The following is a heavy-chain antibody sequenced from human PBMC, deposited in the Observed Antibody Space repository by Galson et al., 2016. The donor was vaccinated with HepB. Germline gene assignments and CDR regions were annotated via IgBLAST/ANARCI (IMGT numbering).Heavy chain of an antibody. CDR2: ISGSGDSS. J-gene: IGHJ6*02. V-gene: IGHV3-23*01. CDR3: VKVAESDDILTGYYFSYHYGMDV. Sequence: SLRLSCAASGFTFNTYAMSWVRQAPGKGLEWVSAISGSGDSSYYADSVKGRFTISRDNSKNTLDLQMNSLRTEDTAIYHCVKVAESDDILTGYYFSYHYGMDVWGQGTTVTVSS. D-gene: IGHD3-9*01. CDR1: GFTFNTYA.